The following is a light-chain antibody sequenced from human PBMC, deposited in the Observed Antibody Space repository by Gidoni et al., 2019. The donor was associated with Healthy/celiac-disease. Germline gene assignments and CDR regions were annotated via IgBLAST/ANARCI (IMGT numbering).Light chain of an antibody. CDR3: QKSYSNPWM. Sequence: DIQMTQSPSSLSASVGDRVTITCRASQSISSYLNWYQQKPGKAPKLLIYAEASLQSGFPSRFSGSGSGTDFTLTISSLQTEDFGTYYCQKSYSNPWMFGQGTKVEIK. CDR1: QSISSY. J-gene: IGKJ1*01. V-gene: IGKV1-39*01. CDR2: AEA.